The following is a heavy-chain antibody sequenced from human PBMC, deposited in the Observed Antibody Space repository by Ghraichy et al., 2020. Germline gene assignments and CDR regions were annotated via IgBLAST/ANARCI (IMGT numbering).Heavy chain of an antibody. D-gene: IGHD6-13*01. CDR3: GKDVHDVAAAP. CDR1: GFTFSSYW. CDR2: IKGDGSRT. V-gene: IGHV3-74*03. Sequence: GGSLRLSCAASGFTFSSYWMHWVRQAPGKGLVWFSRIKGDGSRTQYADSVKGRFTISRDNAKNMVYLQMDSLRVDDTAVYYCGKDVHDVAAAPWGRGTLVTVSS. J-gene: IGHJ5*02.